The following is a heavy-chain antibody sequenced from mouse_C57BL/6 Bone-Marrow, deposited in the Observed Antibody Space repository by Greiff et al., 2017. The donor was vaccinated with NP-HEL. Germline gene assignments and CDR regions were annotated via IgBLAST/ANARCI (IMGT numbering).Heavy chain of an antibody. CDR2: IWWDDDK. V-gene: IGHV8-8*01. CDR3: ARIAFYYYGSSYPLYYYAIDY. CDR1: GFSLSTFGMG. D-gene: IGHD1-1*01. Sequence: QVTLKVSGPGILQPSQTLSLTCSFSGFSLSTFGMGVGWIRQPSGQGLVWLAPIWWDDDKYYNPALKSRLTISKDTYKYQVFLKIANVDTADTATYYCARIAFYYYGSSYPLYYYAIDYWGQGTSVTVSS. J-gene: IGHJ4*01.